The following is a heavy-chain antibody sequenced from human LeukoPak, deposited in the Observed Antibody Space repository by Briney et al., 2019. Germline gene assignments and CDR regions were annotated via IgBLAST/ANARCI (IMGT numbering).Heavy chain of an antibody. Sequence: SVKVSCKASGGTFSSYAISWVRQAPGQGLEWMGGIIPIFGTANYAQKFQGRVTITADESTSTAYMELSSLRSEDTAVYYCARDGELTGTTFGYYFDYWGQGTLVTVSS. D-gene: IGHD1-20*01. CDR1: GGTFSSYA. V-gene: IGHV1-69*01. CDR3: ARDGELTGTTFGYYFDY. CDR2: IIPIFGTA. J-gene: IGHJ4*02.